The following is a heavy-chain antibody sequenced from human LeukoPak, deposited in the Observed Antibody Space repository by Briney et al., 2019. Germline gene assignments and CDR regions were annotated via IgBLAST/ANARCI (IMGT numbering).Heavy chain of an antibody. CDR2: IYYSGST. J-gene: IGHJ6*02. V-gene: IGHV4-39*01. CDR3: ARLEDCSGGSCYGWATYYYYGMDV. Sequence: SETLSLTCTVSGGSISSSSYYWGWIRQPPGKGLEWIGSIYYSGSTYYNPSLKSRVTISVDTSKNQFSLKLSSVTVADTAVYYCARLEDCSGGSCYGWATYYYYGMDVWGQGTTVTVSS. CDR1: GGSISSSSYY. D-gene: IGHD2-15*01.